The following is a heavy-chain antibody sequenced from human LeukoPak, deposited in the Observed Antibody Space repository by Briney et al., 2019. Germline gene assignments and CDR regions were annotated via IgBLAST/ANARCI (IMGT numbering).Heavy chain of an antibody. V-gene: IGHV1-69*13. J-gene: IGHJ3*02. CDR3: ARYRSGRYDAFDI. Sequence: ASVKVSCKASGGTFSSYAISWVRQAPGHGLEWMGGIIPIFGTANYAQKFQGRVTITADESTSTAYMELSSLRSEDTAVYYCARYRSGRYDAFDIWGQGTMVTVSS. CDR2: IIPIFGTA. D-gene: IGHD3-10*01. CDR1: GGTFSSYA.